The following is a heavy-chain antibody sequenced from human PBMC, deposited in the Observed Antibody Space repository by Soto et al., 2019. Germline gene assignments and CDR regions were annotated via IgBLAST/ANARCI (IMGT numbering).Heavy chain of an antibody. CDR2: IYHIGST. CDR3: AKVVGDGNDYYDF. V-gene: IGHV4-30-2*01. CDR1: GGSISSGGYS. Sequence: SETLSLTCAVSGGSISSGGYSWSWIRQPPGKGLEWIGYIYHIGSTYYNPSLKSRVTISVDRSKNQFSLKLSSVTAEDTAIYYCAKVVGDGNDYYDFWGQGTLVTVSS. J-gene: IGHJ4*02. D-gene: IGHD3-22*01.